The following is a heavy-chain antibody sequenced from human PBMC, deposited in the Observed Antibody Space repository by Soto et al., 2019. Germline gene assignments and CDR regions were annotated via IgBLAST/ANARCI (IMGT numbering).Heavy chain of an antibody. CDR1: LYTVGWYY. CDR3: ASSLTEGYSTITGCYKRTMYGLEV. J-gene: IGHJ6*01. Sequence: ASVXVSFRSCLYTVGWYYIHCLLQAPGQGLDGIGWINPNSGGTSYAQKFQGRVTVTRDTTTSKAYLELSRLTSDDTAVYYCASSLTEGYSTITGCYKRTMYGLEVWGQATTV. D-gene: IGHD2-2*01. CDR2: INPNSGGT. V-gene: IGHV1-2*02.